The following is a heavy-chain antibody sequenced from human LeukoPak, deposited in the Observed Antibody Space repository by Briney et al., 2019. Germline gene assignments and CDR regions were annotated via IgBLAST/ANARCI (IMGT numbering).Heavy chain of an antibody. V-gene: IGHV3-11*01. CDR1: GFTFSDYY. D-gene: IGHD6-6*01. CDR2: ISSSGSTI. Sequence: PGGSLRLSCAASGFTFSDYYMSWIRQAPGKGLEWVSYISSSGSTICYADSVKGRFTISRDNSKNTLYLQMNSLRAEDTAVYYCAKDQRPSSSSNWFDPWGQGTLVTVSS. J-gene: IGHJ5*02. CDR3: AKDQRPSSSSNWFDP.